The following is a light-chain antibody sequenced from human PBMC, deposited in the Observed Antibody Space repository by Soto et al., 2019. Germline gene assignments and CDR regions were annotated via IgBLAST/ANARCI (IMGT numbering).Light chain of an antibody. V-gene: IGKV1-5*01. Sequence: DIQMTQSPSTLSASVRDRVSITCRASQNIDTWLAWYQLKPGKAPKLLIYDASTLESGVPSRFSGSGSGTDFTLTISSLQADDFATYYCQQYDDYPWTFGQGTKVEI. CDR2: DAS. J-gene: IGKJ1*01. CDR1: QNIDTW. CDR3: QQYDDYPWT.